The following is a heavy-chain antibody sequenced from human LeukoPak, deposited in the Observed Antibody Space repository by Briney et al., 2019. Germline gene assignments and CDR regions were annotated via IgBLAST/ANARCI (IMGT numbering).Heavy chain of an antibody. D-gene: IGHD6-6*01. CDR3: AKSIAARSRFDY. CDR1: GFTFSSYA. Sequence: SGGSLRLSCAASGFTFSSYAMSWVRQAPGKGLEWVSAISGSGGSTYYADSVKGRFTISRDNSKNTLYLQMNSLRAEDTAVYYCAKSIAARSRFDYWGQGTLVTVSS. V-gene: IGHV3-23*01. CDR2: ISGSGGST. J-gene: IGHJ4*02.